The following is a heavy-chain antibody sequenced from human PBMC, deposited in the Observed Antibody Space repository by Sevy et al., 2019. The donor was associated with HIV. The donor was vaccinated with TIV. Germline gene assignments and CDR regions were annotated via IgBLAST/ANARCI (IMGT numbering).Heavy chain of an antibody. CDR1: GGSINNYY. J-gene: IGHJ5*02. Sequence: SETLSLTCSVSGGSINNYYWSWIRQPPGKGLEWFGNISYSGNTNYNPSFKSRVTISVDTSKNQFSLKLRSVTAADPAVYYCARSKWFDVWGQGTLVTVSS. D-gene: IGHD4-4*01. V-gene: IGHV4-59*01. CDR3: ARSKWFDV. CDR2: ISYSGNT.